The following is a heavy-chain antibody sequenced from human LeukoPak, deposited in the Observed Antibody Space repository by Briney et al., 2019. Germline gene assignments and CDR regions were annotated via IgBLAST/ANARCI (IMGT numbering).Heavy chain of an antibody. CDR3: AKAYGPYYFDY. CDR1: GFTFSSYW. D-gene: IGHD4-17*01. Sequence: GGSLRLSCAASGFTFSSYWMSWVRQAPGKGLQWVANIKLDGSENYYVDSVRGRFTISRDNAKNTLYLQMNSLRAEDTAVYYCAKAYGPYYFDYWGQGTPVTVSS. J-gene: IGHJ4*02. CDR2: IKLDGSEN. V-gene: IGHV3-7*03.